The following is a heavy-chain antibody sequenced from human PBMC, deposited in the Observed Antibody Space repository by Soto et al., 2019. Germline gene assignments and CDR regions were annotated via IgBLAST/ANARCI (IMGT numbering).Heavy chain of an antibody. CDR3: ARDTGGFNYYDSSGDPPDAFDI. D-gene: IGHD3-22*01. CDR1: GGSISRGGYY. V-gene: IGHV4-31*03. Sequence: PSETLSLTCTVSGGSISRGGYYWSWIRQHPGKGLEWIGYIYYSGSTYYNPSLKSRVTISVDTSKNQFSLKLSSVTAADTAVYYCARDTGGFNYYDSSGDPPDAFDIWGQGTMVTVSS. CDR2: IYYSGST. J-gene: IGHJ3*02.